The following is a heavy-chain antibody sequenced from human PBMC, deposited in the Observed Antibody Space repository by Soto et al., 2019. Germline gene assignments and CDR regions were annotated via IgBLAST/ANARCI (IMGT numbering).Heavy chain of an antibody. CDR1: GFSFSRFW. CDR3: AKDLNARNNLWEPFDL. Sequence: PGGSLRLSCAVSGFSFSRFWMSWVRQAPGKGLEWVANIKHDGGESYYVDSVKGRFTISRDNSKNTLYLQMDGLRAEDTAVFYCAKDLNARNNLWEPFDLWGQGTEVTVSS. J-gene: IGHJ3*01. D-gene: IGHD1-26*01. CDR2: IKHDGGES. V-gene: IGHV3-7*03.